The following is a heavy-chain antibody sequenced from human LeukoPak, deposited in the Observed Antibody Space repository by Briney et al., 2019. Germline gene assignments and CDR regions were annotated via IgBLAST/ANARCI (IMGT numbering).Heavy chain of an antibody. Sequence: ASVKVSCKASGYTFTSYGISWVRQAPGQGLEWMGWISAYNGNTNYAQKLQGRVTMTTDTSTSTAYMELRSLRSDDTAVYYCAREYYYDSSGYHYYYYGMDVWGQGTTVTVSS. CDR1: GYTFTSYG. D-gene: IGHD3-22*01. V-gene: IGHV1-18*01. J-gene: IGHJ6*02. CDR2: ISAYNGNT. CDR3: AREYYYDSSGYHYYYYGMDV.